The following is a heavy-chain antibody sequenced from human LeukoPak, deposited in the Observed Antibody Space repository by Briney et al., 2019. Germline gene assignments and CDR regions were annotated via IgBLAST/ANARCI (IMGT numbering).Heavy chain of an antibody. CDR3: ARVQQLWLLADY. D-gene: IGHD5-18*01. CDR2: INTDGSST. J-gene: IGHJ4*02. V-gene: IGHV3-74*01. CDR1: GFTLSSYW. Sequence: PGGSLRLSCAASGFTLSSYWMHWVRQAPGKGLVWVARINTDGSSTSYADSVKGRFTISRDNAKNTLYLQMNSLRAEDTAVYYCARVQQLWLLADYWGQGTLVTVSS.